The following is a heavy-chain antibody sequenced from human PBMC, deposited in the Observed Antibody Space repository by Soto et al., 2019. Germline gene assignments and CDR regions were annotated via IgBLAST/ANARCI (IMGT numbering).Heavy chain of an antibody. D-gene: IGHD2-2*01. CDR3: ARASGVVPLWGVLRY. J-gene: IGHJ4*02. Sequence: QVQLQESGPGLVKPSQTLSLTCTVSGASISSDDYYWSWIRQPPGKGLEWIGYISDSGRTYYTPSLKSRFTISADTSKNQFSLKLSSVTAAGTAVYYCARASGVVPLWGVLRYWGQGTLVTVSS. CDR1: GASISSDDYY. V-gene: IGHV4-30-4*01. CDR2: ISDSGRT.